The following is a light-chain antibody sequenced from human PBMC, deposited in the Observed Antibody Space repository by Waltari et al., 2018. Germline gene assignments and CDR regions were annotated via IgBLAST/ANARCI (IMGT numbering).Light chain of an antibody. V-gene: IGKV3-11*01. CDR3: QQRNHWPIT. CDR2: DAS. J-gene: IGKJ3*01. CDR1: ERISSY. Sequence: EVVLTQSPATLSLSPGERATLSCSASERISSYLAWFQQKPGQAPRLLIYDASNRATGIPARFSGSGSGTDFTLTISSLEPEDFAVYYCQQRNHWPITFGPGTKVDFK.